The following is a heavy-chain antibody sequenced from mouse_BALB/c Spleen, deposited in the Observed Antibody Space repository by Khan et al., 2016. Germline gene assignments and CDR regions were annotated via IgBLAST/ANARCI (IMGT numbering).Heavy chain of an antibody. CDR2: ISTYCGTT. CDR3: ARWNGNIAMDY. Sequence: QVRLQQSGPELVRPGVSVKISCTGSGYTFTDYAMNWVQQSHAKSLEWIGVISTYCGTTNYNPQFTGKATMTVDKYTSTAYMELARITAEDSAICYCARWNGNIAMDYWGQGTSVTVSS. J-gene: IGHJ4*01. V-gene: IGHV1S137*01. D-gene: IGHD2-1*01. CDR1: GYTFTDYA.